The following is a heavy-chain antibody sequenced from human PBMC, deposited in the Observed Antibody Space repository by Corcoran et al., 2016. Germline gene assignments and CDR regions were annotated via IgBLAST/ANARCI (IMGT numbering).Heavy chain of an antibody. J-gene: IGHJ6*02. CDR3: TRSLTVTTGYYYYGMDV. V-gene: IGHV3-73*02. CDR1: GFTFSGSA. CDR2: IRSKANSYAT. Sequence: EVQLVESGGGLVQPGGSLKLSCAASGFTFSGSAMHWVRQASGKGLEWVGRIRSKANSYATAYAASVKGRFTISREDSKNTAYLQMNSLKTEDTAVYYCTRSLTVTTGYYYYGMDVWGQGTTVTVSS. D-gene: IGHD4-17*01.